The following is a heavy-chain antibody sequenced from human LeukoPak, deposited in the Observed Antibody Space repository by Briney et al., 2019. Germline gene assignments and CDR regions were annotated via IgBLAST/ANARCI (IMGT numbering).Heavy chain of an antibody. CDR3: ARHRKRGYSYGPDFDY. CDR1: GGSLSSGSDY. CDR2: IYASGST. J-gene: IGHJ4*02. V-gene: IGHV4-61*02. Sequence: PSETLSLTCTVSGGSLSSGSDYWSWIRQSAGKGLEWIGRIYASGSTNYNPSLKSRVTISVDTSKNQFSLKLSSVTAADTAVYYCARHRKRGYSYGPDFDYWGQGTLVTVSS. D-gene: IGHD5-18*01.